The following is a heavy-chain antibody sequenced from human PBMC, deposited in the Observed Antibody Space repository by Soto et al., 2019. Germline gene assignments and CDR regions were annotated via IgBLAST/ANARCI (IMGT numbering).Heavy chain of an antibody. Sequence: QVQLVESGGGVVQPGRSLRLSCAASGFTFSSYGMHWVRQAPGKGLEWVAVIWYDGSNKYYADSVKGRFTISRDNSKNTLYLQMNSLRAEDTAVYYCARDGNMINGKAFDIWGQGTMVTVSS. J-gene: IGHJ3*02. D-gene: IGHD3-16*01. CDR2: IWYDGSNK. V-gene: IGHV3-33*01. CDR1: GFTFSSYG. CDR3: ARDGNMINGKAFDI.